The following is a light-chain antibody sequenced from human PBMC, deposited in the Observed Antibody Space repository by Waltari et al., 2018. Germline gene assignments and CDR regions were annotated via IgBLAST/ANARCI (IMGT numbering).Light chain of an antibody. CDR3: QHYLRLPAT. CDR2: GAS. Sequence: EIVLPQSPGTLSLSPGERATLPCRASQSVSRALAWYQQKPGQAPRLLIYGASNRATGIPDRFSGSGSGTDFSLTISSLEPEDFAVYYCQHYLRLPATFGQGTKVEIK. V-gene: IGKV3-20*01. CDR1: QSVSRA. J-gene: IGKJ1*01.